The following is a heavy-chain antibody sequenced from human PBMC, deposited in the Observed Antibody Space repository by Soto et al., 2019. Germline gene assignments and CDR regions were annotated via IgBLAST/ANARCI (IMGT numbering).Heavy chain of an antibody. CDR1: GFSLSTSGVN. V-gene: IGHV2-5*02. CDR2: IYWDDDK. J-gene: IGHJ4*02. Sequence: QITLKESGPPLVKPTQTLTLTCTFSGFSLSTSGVNVGWIRQPPGKALEWLALIYWDDDKRYSPSLKSRLTITKDTSKNQVVLTMTNMDPVDTATYYCAHRRRGYCSGVSCPVSAFNFDYWGQGTLVTVSS. CDR3: AHRRRGYCSGVSCPVSAFNFDY. D-gene: IGHD2-15*01.